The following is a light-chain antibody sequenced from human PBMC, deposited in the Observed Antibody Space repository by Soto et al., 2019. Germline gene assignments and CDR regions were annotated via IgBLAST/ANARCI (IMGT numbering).Light chain of an antibody. CDR3: HQYGYSPPWT. V-gene: IGKV3-20*01. CDR2: GVS. J-gene: IGKJ1*01. CDR1: QSISSRY. Sequence: EIVLTQSPGTLSLSPGERATLSCRASQSISSRYLAWYQQKPGKAPRLLIYGVSGRATGIPDRFSGSGSGTDFTLTISRLEPEDFAVYYCHQYGYSPPWTFGQGTKVEIK.